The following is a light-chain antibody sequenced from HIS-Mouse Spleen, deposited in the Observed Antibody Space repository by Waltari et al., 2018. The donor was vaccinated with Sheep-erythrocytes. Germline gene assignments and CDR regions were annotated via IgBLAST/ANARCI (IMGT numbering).Light chain of an antibody. Sequence: AIRMTPSPSSFSASTGDRVTITCQASQGISSYLAWYQQKPGKAPKLLIYAASTLQSGVPSRFSGSGSGTDFTLTISCLQSEDFATYYCQQYYSYPPTFGQGTKVEIK. CDR1: QGISSY. V-gene: IGKV1-8*01. J-gene: IGKJ1*01. CDR2: AAS. CDR3: QQYYSYPPT.